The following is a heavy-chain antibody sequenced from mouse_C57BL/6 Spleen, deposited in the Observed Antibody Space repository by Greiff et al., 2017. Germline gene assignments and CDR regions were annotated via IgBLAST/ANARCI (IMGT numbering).Heavy chain of an antibody. V-gene: IGHV3-6*01. Sequence: EVQVVESGPGLVKPSQSLSLTCSVTGYSITSGYYWNWIRQFPGNKLEWMGYISYDGSNNYNPSLKNRISITRDTSKNQFFLKLNSVTTEDTATYYCARADGYYVIYYFDYWGQGTTLTVSS. CDR1: GYSITSGYY. D-gene: IGHD2-3*01. J-gene: IGHJ2*01. CDR3: ARADGYYVIYYFDY. CDR2: ISYDGSN.